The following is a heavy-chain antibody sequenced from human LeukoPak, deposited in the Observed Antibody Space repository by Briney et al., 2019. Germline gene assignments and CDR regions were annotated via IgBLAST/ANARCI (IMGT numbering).Heavy chain of an antibody. D-gene: IGHD3-10*01. Sequence: RGSLRLSCAASGFTFSSYEMNWVRQAPGKGLEWVSYISSSGSTIYYADSVKGRFTISRDNAKNSLYLQMNSLRAEDTAVYYCARVRKDIQSMVRGQNYYYYMDVWGKGTTVTISS. CDR2: ISSSGSTI. J-gene: IGHJ6*03. CDR1: GFTFSSYE. CDR3: ARVRKDIQSMVRGQNYYYYMDV. V-gene: IGHV3-48*03.